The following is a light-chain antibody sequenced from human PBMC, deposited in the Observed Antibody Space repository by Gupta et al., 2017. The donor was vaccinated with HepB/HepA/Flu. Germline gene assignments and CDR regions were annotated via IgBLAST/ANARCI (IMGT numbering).Light chain of an antibody. CDR2: GAS. V-gene: IGKV3-20*01. CDR1: QSISSTY. J-gene: IGKJ2*01. Sequence: EFVLTKPPGTLSLSPGERATSSCRASQSISSTYLSWYQQQPGQAHRPRIYGASSRATGIPDRVRVSGCGTDFTLTISRLEPEDDAVDDCQLYGSTTPYTFGQGTRLEIK. CDR3: QLYGSTTPYT.